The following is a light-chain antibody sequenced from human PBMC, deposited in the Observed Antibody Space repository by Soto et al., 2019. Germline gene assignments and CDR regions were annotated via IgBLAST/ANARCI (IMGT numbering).Light chain of an antibody. Sequence: EIVMTHSPATLSLSPGERATLSFRASQSVGKYFVWHQQKPGHPPRLLIYDASNSATGTPARFSGSGSGTDFTPTSSRLEAEDVAVYCQQQYGIPGTFGPGSMVEIK. CDR1: QSVGKY. V-gene: IGKV3-11*01. CDR2: DAS. CDR3: QQQYGIPGT. J-gene: IGKJ4*01.